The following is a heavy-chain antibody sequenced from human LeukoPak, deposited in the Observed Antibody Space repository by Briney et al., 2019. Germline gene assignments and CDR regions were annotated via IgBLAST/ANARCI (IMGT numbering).Heavy chain of an antibody. V-gene: IGHV3-21*01. Sequence: GGSLRLSCAASGFTFSSYSMNWVRQAPGKGLEWVSSIRSSSSYIYYADSVKGRFTISRDNAKNSLYLQMNSLRAEDTAVYYCASPHSSMVYSAFDIWGQGTMVTVSS. J-gene: IGHJ3*02. CDR1: GFTFSSYS. CDR3: ASPHSSMVYSAFDI. CDR2: IRSSSSYI. D-gene: IGHD6-13*01.